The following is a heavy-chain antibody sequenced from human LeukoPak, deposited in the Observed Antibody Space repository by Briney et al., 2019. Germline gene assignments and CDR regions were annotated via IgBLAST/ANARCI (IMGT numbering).Heavy chain of an antibody. CDR1: GYTFTSYY. V-gene: IGHV1-46*01. J-gene: IGHJ4*02. Sequence: GASVKVSCKASGYTFTSYYMYWVRQAPGQGLEWMGKINPSGGSTNYAQKFQGRVTMTRDTSTSTVYMELSGLTSEDTAVYYCARDQEGFDYWGQGTLVTVSS. CDR3: ARDQEGFDY. CDR2: INPSGGST.